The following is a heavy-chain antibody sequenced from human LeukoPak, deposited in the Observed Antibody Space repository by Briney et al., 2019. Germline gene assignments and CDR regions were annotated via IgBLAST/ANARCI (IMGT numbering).Heavy chain of an antibody. CDR1: GYTFITYY. J-gene: IGHJ4*02. CDR3: ATPATLYSGSYYDLDY. Sequence: ASVKVSCKASGYTFITYYMHWVRQAPGQGLEWVGIINPSGGSTSYAQKFQGRVTMTEDTSTDTAYMELSSLRSEDTAVYYCATPATLYSGSYYDLDYWGQGTLVTVSS. CDR2: INPSGGST. V-gene: IGHV1-46*01. D-gene: IGHD1-26*01.